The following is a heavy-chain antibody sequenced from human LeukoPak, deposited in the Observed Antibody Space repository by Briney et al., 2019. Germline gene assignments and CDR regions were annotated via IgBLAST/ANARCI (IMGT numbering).Heavy chain of an antibody. CDR2: INPNSGGT. J-gene: IGHJ4*02. Sequence: ASVKVSCKASGYTFTGYYMHWVRQAPGQGLEWKGWINPNSGGTNYAQKFQGRVTMTRDTSISTAYMELSRLRSDDTAVYYCARTRGPFEGGDFDYWGQGTLVTVSS. CDR3: ARTRGPFEGGDFDY. CDR1: GYTFTGYY. V-gene: IGHV1-2*02. D-gene: IGHD3-10*01.